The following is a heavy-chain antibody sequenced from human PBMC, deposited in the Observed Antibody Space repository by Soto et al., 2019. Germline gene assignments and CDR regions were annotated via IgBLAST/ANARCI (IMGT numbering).Heavy chain of an antibody. J-gene: IGHJ4*02. Sequence: PSETLSLTCAVSGYSISSSNWWGWIRQPPGKGLEWIGYIYYSGTTYYNPSLKSRVTMSVDTSKNQFSLKLTSVTAADTAVYYCASAFGGWPTDSWGQGTLVTVSS. CDR3: ASAFGGWPTDS. CDR2: IYYSGTT. V-gene: IGHV4-28*01. CDR1: GYSISSSNW. D-gene: IGHD6-19*01.